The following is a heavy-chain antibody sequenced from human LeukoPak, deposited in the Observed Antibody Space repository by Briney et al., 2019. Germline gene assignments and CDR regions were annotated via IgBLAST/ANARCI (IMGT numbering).Heavy chain of an antibody. V-gene: IGHV3-53*01. CDR2: IYSGGST. J-gene: IGHJ6*04. CDR3: AELGITMIGGV. CDR1: GFTVSSNY. Sequence: GGSVRLSCAASGFTVSSNYMSWVRQAPGKGLEWVSDIYSGGSTYYADSVKGRFTISRDNAKNSLYLQMNSLRAEDTAVYYCAELGITMIGGVWGKGTTVTISS. D-gene: IGHD3-10*01.